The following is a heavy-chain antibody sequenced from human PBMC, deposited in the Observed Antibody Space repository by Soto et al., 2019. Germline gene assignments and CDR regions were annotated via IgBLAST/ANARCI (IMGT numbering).Heavy chain of an antibody. Sequence: QVQLVQSGAEVKKPGASVKVSCKASGYTFTSYGISWVRQAPGQGLEGMGWISAYNGNTNYAQKLQGRVTMTTDTSTSAAYMELRSLGSDDTAVYYCARDFSYCSGGSCLPGGYYCYMDVWGKGTTVTVSS. CDR3: ARDFSYCSGGSCLPGGYYCYMDV. CDR2: ISAYNGNT. V-gene: IGHV1-18*01. CDR1: GYTFTSYG. D-gene: IGHD2-15*01. J-gene: IGHJ6*03.